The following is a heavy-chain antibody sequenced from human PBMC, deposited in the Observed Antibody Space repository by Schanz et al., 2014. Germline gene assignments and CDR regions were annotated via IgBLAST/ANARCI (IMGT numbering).Heavy chain of an antibody. Sequence: EVQLVESGGGLVQPGGSLRLSCTASGFTFSSYSMNWVRQAPGKGLEWVSYVSRSTPDIYYADSVKGRFTMSRDNSKNTLYLQMNSLRAEDTAIYYCAKDAPYPFDLWGRGTLITVSS. J-gene: IGHJ2*01. CDR2: VSRSTPDI. CDR1: GFTFSSYS. V-gene: IGHV3-48*01. CDR3: AKDAPYPFDL.